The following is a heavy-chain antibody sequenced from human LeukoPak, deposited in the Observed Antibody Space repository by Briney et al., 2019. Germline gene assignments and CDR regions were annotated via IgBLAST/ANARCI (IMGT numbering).Heavy chain of an antibody. CDR2: IYSGGST. D-gene: IGHD4-17*01. CDR3: AGSDYGDYETVY. V-gene: IGHV3-66*01. Sequence: GGSLRLSCAASGFTVSSNYMSWVRQAPGKGLEWVSVIYSGGSTYYADSVKGRFTISRDNSKNTLYLQMNSLRAEDTAVYYCAGSDYGDYETVYWGQGTLVTVSS. CDR1: GFTVSSNY. J-gene: IGHJ4*02.